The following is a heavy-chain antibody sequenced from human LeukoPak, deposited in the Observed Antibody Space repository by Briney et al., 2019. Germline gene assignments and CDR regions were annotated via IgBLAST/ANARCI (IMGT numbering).Heavy chain of an antibody. CDR1: GFTFSSYW. V-gene: IGHV3-74*01. J-gene: IGHJ4*02. D-gene: IGHD5-18*01. CDR2: INTDGSST. Sequence: GRSLRLSCAASGFTFSSYWMHWVRHAPGKGLVWVSRINTDGSSTSYVDSGKGRFNISRDNAKNTLYLQINSLRAEDTAVYYCARGYNYGYWIDYWGQGTLVTVSS. CDR3: ARGYNYGYWIDY.